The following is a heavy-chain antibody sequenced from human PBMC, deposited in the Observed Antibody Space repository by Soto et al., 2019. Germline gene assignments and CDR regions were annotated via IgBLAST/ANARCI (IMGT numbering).Heavy chain of an antibody. J-gene: IGHJ5*02. Sequence: QLQLVQSGAEVKKPGASVKISCKASGYTFSNFYIHWVRRAPGQGLEWSGKINPRDGSTRYAQKFQGRVTLTRDTSTSTAYMELTSLRSEDTPVYYCTRAGYIPEPDAQEYWFDPWGQGTRVTVSS. CDR2: INPRDGST. V-gene: IGHV1-46*01. D-gene: IGHD5-12*01. CDR3: TRAGYIPEPDAQEYWFDP. CDR1: GYTFSNFY.